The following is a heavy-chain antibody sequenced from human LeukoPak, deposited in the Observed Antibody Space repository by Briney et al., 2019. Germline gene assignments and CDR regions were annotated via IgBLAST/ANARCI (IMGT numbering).Heavy chain of an antibody. Sequence: GGSLRLSCAASGFTFSNYAMSWVRQAPGKGLEWVSAISGSGGNAYYADSVKGRFTISRDNSKNTLFLQMNGLRADDTAVYYCAKDARRTNGWYFFDYWGQGTLVTVSS. J-gene: IGHJ4*02. CDR1: GFTFSNYA. CDR2: ISGSGGNA. D-gene: IGHD6-19*01. V-gene: IGHV3-23*01. CDR3: AKDARRTNGWYFFDY.